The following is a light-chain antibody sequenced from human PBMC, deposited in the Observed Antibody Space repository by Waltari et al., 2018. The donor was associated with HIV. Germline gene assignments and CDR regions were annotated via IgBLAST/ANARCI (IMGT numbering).Light chain of an antibody. Sequence: QSVLTQPPSTSGTPGQRVTLPCSGSRSNIGSNTLNWYQHLPGTAPKLLIYGNNQRPSGVPDRFSGSKSGTSASLAISGLQSEDEADYYCAAWDDSLNGLWVFGGGTKLTVL. V-gene: IGLV1-44*01. J-gene: IGLJ3*02. CDR3: AAWDDSLNGLWV. CDR1: RSNIGSNT. CDR2: GNN.